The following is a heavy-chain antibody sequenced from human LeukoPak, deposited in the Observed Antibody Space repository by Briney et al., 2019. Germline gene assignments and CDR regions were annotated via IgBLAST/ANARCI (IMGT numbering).Heavy chain of an antibody. J-gene: IGHJ2*01. CDR2: INHSGST. CDR3: ARAARQGFTMIVVPFFYFDL. CDR1: GGSISSGASD. V-gene: IGHV4-31*03. Sequence: PSETLSLTCTVSGGSISSGASDWGWIRQHPKRGLEWVGYINHSGSTYYNPSLGSRVTMSVDTSKNQFSLKLSSVTAADSAVYYCARAARQGFTMIVVPFFYFDLWGRGTLVTVSA. D-gene: IGHD3-22*01.